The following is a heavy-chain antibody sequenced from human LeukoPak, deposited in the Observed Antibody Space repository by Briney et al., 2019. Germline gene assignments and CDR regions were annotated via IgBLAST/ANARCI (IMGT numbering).Heavy chain of an antibody. CDR2: IYTSGST. J-gene: IGHJ4*02. V-gene: IGHV4-4*07. CDR3: ARASGSYPAYYFDY. CDR1: GGSISSYY. D-gene: IGHD1-26*01. Sequence: SETLSLTCTVSGGSISSYYWSWIRQPAGNGLEWIGRIYTSGSTNYNPSLKSRVTMSVDTSKNQFSLKLSSVTAADTAVYYCARASGSYPAYYFDYWGQGTLVTVSS.